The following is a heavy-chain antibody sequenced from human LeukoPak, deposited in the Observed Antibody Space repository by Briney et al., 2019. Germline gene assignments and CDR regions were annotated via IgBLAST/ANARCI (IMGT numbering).Heavy chain of an antibody. CDR1: GFTFSSYG. D-gene: IGHD3-22*01. CDR2: VSYDGSNK. CDR3: AKVRALQWLLPVYFDY. Sequence: SGRSLRLSCAASGFTFSSYGMHWVRQAPGKGLEWVAVVSYDGSNKYYADSVKGRFTISRDNSKNTLYLQMNSLRAEDTAVYYCAKVRALQWLLPVYFDYWGQGTLVTVSS. V-gene: IGHV3-30*18. J-gene: IGHJ4*02.